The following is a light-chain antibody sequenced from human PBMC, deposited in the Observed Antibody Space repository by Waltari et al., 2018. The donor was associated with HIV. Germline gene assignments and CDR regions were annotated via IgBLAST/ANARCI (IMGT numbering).Light chain of an antibody. CDR1: TSNIGNKY. J-gene: IGLJ2*01. CDR3: EAWNSSLRAVL. Sequence: QSVLTQPPSVSAAPGQKVTISCSGNTSNIGNKYVSWYRQLPGTAPKLLIYGSGKRPSGSPDRVSGSKSGTSATRDITGLQSGDEADYYCEAWNSSLRAVLFGGGTKVTVL. V-gene: IGLV1-51*01. CDR2: GSG.